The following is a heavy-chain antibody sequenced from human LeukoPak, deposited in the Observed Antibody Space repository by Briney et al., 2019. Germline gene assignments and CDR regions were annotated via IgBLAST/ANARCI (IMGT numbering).Heavy chain of an antibody. CDR2: IYYSGST. CDR1: GGSISSGGYY. V-gene: IGHV4-31*03. Sequence: PSQTLSLTCTVSGGSISSGGYYWRWIRQHPGKGLEWIGYIYYSGSTYYNPSLKSRVTISVDTSKNQFSLKLSSVTAADTAVYYCARDTTEYPNWFDPWGQGTLVTVSS. CDR3: ARDTTEYPNWFDP. D-gene: IGHD4-17*01. J-gene: IGHJ5*02.